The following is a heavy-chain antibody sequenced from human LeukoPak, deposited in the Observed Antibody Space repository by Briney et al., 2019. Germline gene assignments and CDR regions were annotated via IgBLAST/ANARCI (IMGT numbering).Heavy chain of an antibody. V-gene: IGHV3-53*01. CDR3: ARERNYYDSSGYYSPDYFDY. CDR2: IYSGGST. Sequence: GGSLRFSCAASGFTVSSNYMSWVRQAPGKGLEWVSVIYSGGSTYYADSVKGRFTISRDNSKNTLYLQMNSLRAEDTAVYYCARERNYYDSSGYYSPDYFDYWGQGTLVTVSS. CDR1: GFTVSSNY. J-gene: IGHJ4*02. D-gene: IGHD3-22*01.